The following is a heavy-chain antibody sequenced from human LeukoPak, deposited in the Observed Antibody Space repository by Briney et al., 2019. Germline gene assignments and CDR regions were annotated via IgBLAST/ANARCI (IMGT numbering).Heavy chain of an antibody. Sequence: SETLSLTCTVSGDSINGYYWSWIRQPPGKGLEWIGYIYYSGTTNYNPSLKSRVTISIDTSKNHLSLKLSSVTAADTAVYYCARGPSYRGGDCYNSWGQGTLVTVSS. CDR3: ARGPSYRGGDCYNS. CDR2: IYYSGTT. D-gene: IGHD2-21*02. CDR1: GDSINGYY. V-gene: IGHV4-59*01. J-gene: IGHJ4*02.